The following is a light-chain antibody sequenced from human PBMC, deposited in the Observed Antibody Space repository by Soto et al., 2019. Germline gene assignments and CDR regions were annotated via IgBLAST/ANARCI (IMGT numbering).Light chain of an antibody. CDR1: RSDVGGYNY. V-gene: IGLV2-14*01. Sequence: QSVLTQPASVSGSPGQSITISCTGTRSDVGGYNYVYWHQQHPGKAPKLMIYDVTNRPSGVSDRFSGSKSGNTASLTISGLQAEDEADYDCSSYTSSSTDVFGAGTKLTV. J-gene: IGLJ1*01. CDR3: SSYTSSSTDV. CDR2: DVT.